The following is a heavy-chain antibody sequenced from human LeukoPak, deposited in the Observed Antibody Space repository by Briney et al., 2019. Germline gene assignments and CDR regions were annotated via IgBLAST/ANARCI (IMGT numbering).Heavy chain of an antibody. V-gene: IGHV3-23*01. CDR2: ISGSGGST. CDR3: AKEREYDFWSGYLY. J-gene: IGHJ4*02. CDR1: GSTFNTYA. Sequence: GGSLRLSCAASGSTFNTYAMSWVRQAPGKGMEWVSGISGSGGSTIYADSVKGRFTISRDNSKKTLYLQMNSLRGEDTAVYYCAKEREYDFWSGYLYWGQGTLVTVSS. D-gene: IGHD3-3*01.